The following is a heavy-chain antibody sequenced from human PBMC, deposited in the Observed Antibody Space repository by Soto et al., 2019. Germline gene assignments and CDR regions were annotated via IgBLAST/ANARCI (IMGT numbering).Heavy chain of an antibody. Sequence: QEQLVESGGGLVKPGGSLRLSCAASGFAFSEFYMNWIRQAPGKGPEWLSYISSRNTYTKYADSVKGRVTISRDNAKNSLYLQINSLRLEDTAVYYCARVPYNWNDGVFWHFDLWSRGTLVSVSS. CDR2: ISSRNTYT. J-gene: IGHJ2*01. CDR1: GFAFSEFY. D-gene: IGHD1-20*01. CDR3: ARVPYNWNDGVFWHFDL. V-gene: IGHV3-11*06.